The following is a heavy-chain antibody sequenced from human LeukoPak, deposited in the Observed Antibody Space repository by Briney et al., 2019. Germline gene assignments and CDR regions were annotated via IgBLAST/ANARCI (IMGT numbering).Heavy chain of an antibody. V-gene: IGHV3-30*02. CDR1: GFTFSSYW. Sequence: GGSLRLSCAASGFTFSSYWMTWVRQAPGRGLEWVAFIRYDGSNKYYADSVKGRFTISRDNAKNTLYLQMNSLRAEDTAVYYCARDSTMIVVGLIDYWGQGTLVTVSS. J-gene: IGHJ4*02. CDR2: IRYDGSNK. CDR3: ARDSTMIVVGLIDY. D-gene: IGHD3-22*01.